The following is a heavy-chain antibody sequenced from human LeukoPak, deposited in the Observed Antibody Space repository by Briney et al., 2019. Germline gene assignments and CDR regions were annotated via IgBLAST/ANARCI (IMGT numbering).Heavy chain of an antibody. CDR2: VYPGDSDT. J-gene: IGHJ3*02. CDR1: GYSFTSGYSFAVYC. CDR3: VRGGYCDGTGGCHSNPFDI. D-gene: IGHD2/OR15-2a*01. Sequence: GKSLEISCKGSGYSFTSGYSFAVYCIGWVRQMPGKGLELMGFVYPGDSDTRYSPSFQGQVTISVDTSISTAYLQWSSLKASDTAIYYCVRGGYCDGTGGCHSNPFDIWGQGTMVTVSS. V-gene: IGHV5-51*01.